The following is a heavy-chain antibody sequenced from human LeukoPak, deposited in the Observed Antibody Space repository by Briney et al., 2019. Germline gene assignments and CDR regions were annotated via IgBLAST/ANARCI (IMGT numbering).Heavy chain of an antibody. CDR2: IYGSGTI. CDR1: GGSISRSY. J-gene: IGHJ4*02. D-gene: IGHD3-10*01. Sequence: PSETLSLTCTVSGGSISRSYWSWMRQPAGKGPEWIGRIYGSGTITYNPSLESRVTMSVDTSKNQFSLTLSSVTAADTAVYYCATEKLIRGVRSYIDSWGQGALVIVSS. V-gene: IGHV4-4*07. CDR3: ATEKLIRGVRSYIDS.